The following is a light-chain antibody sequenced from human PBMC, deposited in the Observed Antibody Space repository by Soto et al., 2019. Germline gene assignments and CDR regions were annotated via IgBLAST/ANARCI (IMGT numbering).Light chain of an antibody. CDR3: SSYTSSSVV. CDR2: DVS. CDR1: SSDVGGYNH. J-gene: IGLJ2*01. V-gene: IGLV2-14*01. Sequence: SVLTQPASVSGSPGQSITISCTGTSSDVGGYNHVSWYQQHPGKAPKLMIYDVSNRPSGVSNRFSGSKSGNTASLTISGLQAEDEADYYCSSYTSSSVVFGGGTKVTVL.